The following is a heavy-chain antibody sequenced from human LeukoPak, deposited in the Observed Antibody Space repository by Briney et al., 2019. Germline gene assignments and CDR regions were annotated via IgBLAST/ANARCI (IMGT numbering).Heavy chain of an antibody. D-gene: IGHD3-22*01. J-gene: IGHJ5*02. CDR3: ARMSYYDRRGDNWFDP. CDR1: GYTFTGYY. V-gene: IGHV1-2*02. CDR2: INPNSGDT. Sequence: ASVKVSCKTSGYTFTGYYIHWVRQAPGQGLEWMGWINPNSGDTNYAQKFQGRVSMTGDTSISTAYMELSSLRSEDTAVYYCARMSYYDRRGDNWFDPWGQGTLVIVSS.